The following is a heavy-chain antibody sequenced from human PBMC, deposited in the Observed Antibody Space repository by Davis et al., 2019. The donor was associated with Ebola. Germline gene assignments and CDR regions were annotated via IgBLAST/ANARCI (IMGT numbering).Heavy chain of an antibody. Sequence: SETLSLTCTVSGYSISRGYYWGWIRQPPGKGLEWIGSIYHSGSTYYNPSLKSRVTISVDTSKNQFSLNLNSLTAADTALYYGARKLSSNAFDIWGQGTMVTVSS. CDR1: GYSISRGYY. D-gene: IGHD6-6*01. J-gene: IGHJ3*02. CDR2: IYHSGST. V-gene: IGHV4-38-2*02. CDR3: ARKLSSNAFDI.